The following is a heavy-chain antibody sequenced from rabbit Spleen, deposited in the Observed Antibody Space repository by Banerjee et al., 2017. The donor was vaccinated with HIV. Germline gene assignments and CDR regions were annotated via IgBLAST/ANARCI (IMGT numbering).Heavy chain of an antibody. Sequence: QEQLVESGGGLVQPGASLTLTCKASGFRFSFSFKDVMCWVRQAPGKGLEWIACINTITGTAVYATWAKGRFTISKTSSTTVALQMTSLTAADTAIYFCARDLTGVIGWNFDFWGPGTLVTVS. D-gene: IGHD1-1*01. V-gene: IGHV1S45*01. J-gene: IGHJ6*01. CDR3: ARDLTGVIGWNFDF. CDR1: GFRFSFSFKDV. CDR2: INTITGTA.